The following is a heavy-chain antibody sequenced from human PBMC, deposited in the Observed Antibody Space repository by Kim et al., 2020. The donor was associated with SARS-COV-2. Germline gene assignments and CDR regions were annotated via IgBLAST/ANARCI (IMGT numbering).Heavy chain of an antibody. D-gene: IGHD3-3*01. CDR1: GGSISSYY. V-gene: IGHV4-59*13. CDR2: IYYSGST. Sequence: SETLSLTCTVSGGSISSYYWSWIRQPPGKGLEWIGYIYYSGSTNYNRSLKSRVTISVDTSKNQFSLKLSSVTAADTAVYYCAGGGDTYDFWSGYRDSYGRDVWGQGTTVTFSS. CDR3: AGGGDTYDFWSGYRDSYGRDV. J-gene: IGHJ6*02.